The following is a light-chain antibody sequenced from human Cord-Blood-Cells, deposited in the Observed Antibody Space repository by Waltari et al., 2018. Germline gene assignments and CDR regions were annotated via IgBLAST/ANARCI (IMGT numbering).Light chain of an antibody. J-gene: IGLJ1*01. V-gene: IGLV2-11*02. CDR2: DVS. Sequence: QSALTQPRSVYRSPGQSVTISCTASSSDVGGYIYGPWYQQHPGKAPKLMIYDVSKRPSGVPDRFSGSKSGNTASLTISGLQAEDEADYYCCSYAGSYTWVFGTGTKVTVL. CDR1: SSDVGGYIY. CDR3: CSYAGSYTWV.